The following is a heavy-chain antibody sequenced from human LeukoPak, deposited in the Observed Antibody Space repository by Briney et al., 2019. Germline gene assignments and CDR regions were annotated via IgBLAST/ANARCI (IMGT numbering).Heavy chain of an antibody. J-gene: IGHJ4*02. CDR2: ISSSGSTI. V-gene: IGHV3-11*04. CDR1: GFTFSDYY. CDR3: ARVDADCSGGSCTDYFDY. D-gene: IGHD2-15*01. Sequence: GGSLRLSCAASGFTFSDYYMSWIRQAPGKGLEWVSYISSSGSTIYYADSAKGRFTISRDNAKNSLYLQMNSLRAEDTAVYYCARVDADCSGGSCTDYFDYWGQGTLVTVSS.